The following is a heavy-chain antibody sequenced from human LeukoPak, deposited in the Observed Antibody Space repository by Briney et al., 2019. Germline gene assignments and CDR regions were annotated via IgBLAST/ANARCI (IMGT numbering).Heavy chain of an antibody. CDR1: AGSISSSTYY. CDR2: IYYSGST. CDR3: ARAWGPNYFYYYMDA. Sequence: PSETLSLTCTVSAGSISSSTYYWGWVRQPPGKGLVWIGIIYYSGSTHYSPSLKSRVTISVDTSKNQFSLKLTSVTAADTAVYYCARAWGPNYFYYYMDAWGKGTTVTVSS. J-gene: IGHJ6*03. V-gene: IGHV4-39*01. D-gene: IGHD3-16*01.